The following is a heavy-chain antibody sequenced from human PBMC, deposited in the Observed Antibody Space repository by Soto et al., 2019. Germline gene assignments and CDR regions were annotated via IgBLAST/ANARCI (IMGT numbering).Heavy chain of an antibody. CDR1: GFTFDDYG. Sequence: EVQLVESGGGVVRPGGSLRLSCAASGFTFDDYGMSWVRQAPGKGLEWVSGINWNGGARGYADSVKGRPTISRDSAKNSLYMQINRLRSEETALYYWANGVGGYNAYDVEAFFDYWGQGTLVTVSS. J-gene: IGHJ4*02. V-gene: IGHV3-20*04. CDR2: INWNGGAR. D-gene: IGHD5-18*01. CDR3: ANGVGGYNAYDVEAFFDY.